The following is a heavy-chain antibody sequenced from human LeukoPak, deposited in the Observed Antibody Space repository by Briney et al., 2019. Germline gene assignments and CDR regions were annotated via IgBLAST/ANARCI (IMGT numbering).Heavy chain of an antibody. J-gene: IGHJ4*02. CDR3: ARDDEYQLLSGCFDY. Sequence: PGRSLRLSCAASGFTFSDYAMHWVRQSPVKGLEWVAVISYDGSNKYYADSVKGRFTISRDNSKNTLYLQMNSLRAEDTAVYYCARDDEYQLLSGCFDYWGQGTLVTVSS. CDR1: GFTFSDYA. CDR2: ISYDGSNK. V-gene: IGHV3-30-3*01. D-gene: IGHD2-2*01.